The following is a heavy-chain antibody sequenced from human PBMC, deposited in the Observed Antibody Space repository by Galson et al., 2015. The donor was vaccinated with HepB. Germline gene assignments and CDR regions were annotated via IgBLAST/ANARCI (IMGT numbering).Heavy chain of an antibody. Sequence: SLRLSCAASGFTFSDYYMSWIRQAPGKGLEWVSYISSSSSYTNYADSVKGRFTISRDNAKNSLYLQMNSLRAEDTAVYYCARSGMITFGGVIAKEGAFDIWGQGTMATVSS. CDR3: ARSGMITFGGVIAKEGAFDI. D-gene: IGHD3-16*02. CDR1: GFTFSDYY. J-gene: IGHJ3*02. CDR2: ISSSSSYT. V-gene: IGHV3-11*06.